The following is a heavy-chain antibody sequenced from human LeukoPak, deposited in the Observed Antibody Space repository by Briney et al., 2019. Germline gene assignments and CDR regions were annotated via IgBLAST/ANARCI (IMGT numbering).Heavy chain of an antibody. CDR3: ARDRRFYCSSTSCYRTPTDNWFDP. D-gene: IGHD2-2*01. CDR1: GGSISSYY. V-gene: IGHV4-4*07. J-gene: IGHJ5*02. Sequence: SETLSLTCTVSGGSISSYYWSWLRQPAGKGLEWIGRIYTSGSTNYNPSLKSRVTMSVDTSKNQFSLKLSSVTAADTAVYYCARDRRFYCSSTSCYRTPTDNWFDPWGQGTLVTVSS. CDR2: IYTSGST.